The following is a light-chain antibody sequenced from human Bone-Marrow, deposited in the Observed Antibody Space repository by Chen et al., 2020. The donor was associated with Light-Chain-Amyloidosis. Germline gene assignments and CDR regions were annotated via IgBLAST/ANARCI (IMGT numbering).Light chain of an antibody. CDR3: SSFTSSSSYV. J-gene: IGLJ1*01. CDR1: RGDFGTYNY. Sequence: QSALTQPASVSGSPGQSITISCTGTRGDFGTYNYVSWYQQHPGKAPKVMIYAVSNRPSGVSTLFSGSKSGNTASLSISGLQAEDEADYYCSSFTSSSSYVFGPGTKVTFL. CDR2: AVS. V-gene: IGLV2-14*01.